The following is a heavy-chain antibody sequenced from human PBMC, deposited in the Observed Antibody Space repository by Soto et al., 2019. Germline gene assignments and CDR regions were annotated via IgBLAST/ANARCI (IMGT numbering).Heavy chain of an antibody. J-gene: IGHJ4*02. V-gene: IGHV1-2*04. CDR3: AREFPGGYYFDY. CDR2: INPKSGGT. CDR1: GYTFSDSH. D-gene: IGHD3-10*01. Sequence: ASVKVSCKASGYTFSDSHMHWVRQAPGQGLEWMGWINPKSGGTYYAQKFQGWVTMTRDTSISTAYMELSRLRSDDTAVYYCAREFPGGYYFDYWGQGTLVTVSS.